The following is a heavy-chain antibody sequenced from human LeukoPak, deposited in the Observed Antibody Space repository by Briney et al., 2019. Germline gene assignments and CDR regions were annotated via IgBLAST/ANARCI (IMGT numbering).Heavy chain of an antibody. V-gene: IGHV3-23*01. D-gene: IGHD3-3*01. Sequence: GGSLRLSCAASGFTFSSYAMSWVRQAPGKGLEWVSAISGSGGTTYYADSVKGRLTISRDNSKNTLYLQMNSLRAEDTAVYYCAKDPRSYFDFWADWGQGTLVTVSS. J-gene: IGHJ4*02. CDR2: ISGSGGTT. CDR1: GFTFSSYA. CDR3: AKDPRSYFDFWAD.